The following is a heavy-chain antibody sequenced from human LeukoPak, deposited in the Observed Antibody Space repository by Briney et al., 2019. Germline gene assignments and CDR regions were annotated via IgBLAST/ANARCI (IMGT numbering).Heavy chain of an antibody. J-gene: IGHJ4*02. CDR1: GGTFSSYA. V-gene: IGHV1-69*06. CDR2: IIPIFGTA. D-gene: IGHD6-19*01. Sequence: SVKVSYKASGGTFSSYAISWVRQAPGQGLEWMGGIIPIFGTANYAQKFQGRVTITADKSTSTAYMELSSLRSEDTAVYYCARDQGSSGWYFDYWGQGTLVTASS. CDR3: ARDQGSSGWYFDY.